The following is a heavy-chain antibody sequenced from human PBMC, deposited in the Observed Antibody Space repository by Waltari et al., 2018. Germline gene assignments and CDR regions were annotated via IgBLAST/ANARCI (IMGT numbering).Heavy chain of an antibody. D-gene: IGHD5-18*01. Sequence: QVQLVQSGAEVKKPGASVKVSCKASGYTFTSYYMHWVRQAPGQGLEWMGISKPRGGSTSYAQKLQGGVTMTRDTSTRTVYMELSSLRSEDTAVYYCARVGYSYGYGLRYGMDVWGQGTTVTVSS. J-gene: IGHJ6*02. CDR1: GYTFTSYY. CDR2: SKPRGGST. CDR3: ARVGYSYGYGLRYGMDV. V-gene: IGHV1-46*04.